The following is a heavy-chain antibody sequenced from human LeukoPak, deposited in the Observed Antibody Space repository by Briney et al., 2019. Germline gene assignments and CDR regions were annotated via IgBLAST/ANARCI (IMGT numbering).Heavy chain of an antibody. Sequence: SETLSFTGAVYGGSFSGSYWSWIRQPPGKGLEWIGEINHSGSTNYNPSLKSRVTISVDTSKNQFSLKLSSVTAADTAVYYCARRGGSTRNNNLIAARQGYYFDYWGQGTLVTVSS. CDR2: INHSGST. CDR1: GGSFSGSY. V-gene: IGHV4-34*01. J-gene: IGHJ4*02. CDR3: ARRGGSTRNNNLIAARQGYYFDY. D-gene: IGHD6-6*01.